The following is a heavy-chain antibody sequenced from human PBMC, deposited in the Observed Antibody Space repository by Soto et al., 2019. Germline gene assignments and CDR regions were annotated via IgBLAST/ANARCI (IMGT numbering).Heavy chain of an antibody. D-gene: IGHD3-9*01. CDR1: GYTFTSYA. CDR3: ARASTYYDILTGYYDTRTYFDY. Sequence: ASVKVSCKASGYTFTSYAMHWVRQAPGQRLEWMGWIKAGNGNTKYSQKFQGRVTITRDTSVSTAYMVLSSLRSEDMAVYYCARASTYYDILTGYYDTRTYFDYWGQGTLVTVSS. J-gene: IGHJ4*02. V-gene: IGHV1-3*01. CDR2: IKAGNGNT.